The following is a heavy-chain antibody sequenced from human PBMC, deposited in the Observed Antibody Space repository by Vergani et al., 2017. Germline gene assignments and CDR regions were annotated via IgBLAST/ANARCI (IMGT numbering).Heavy chain of an antibody. J-gene: IGHJ3*02. CDR2: IYTRGTT. V-gene: IGHV4-38-2*02. D-gene: IGHD5/OR15-5a*01. Sequence: QVQLQESGPGLVKPSETLSLTCTVSGYSISSGYYWGWIRQPAGKGLEWIGRIYTRGTTNYNPSLKSRVTISLDPSRNQFSLKLSSVTAADTAVYFCARDPRSTPHAFDIWGQGTRVTVS. CDR3: ARDPRSTPHAFDI. CDR1: GYSISSGYY.